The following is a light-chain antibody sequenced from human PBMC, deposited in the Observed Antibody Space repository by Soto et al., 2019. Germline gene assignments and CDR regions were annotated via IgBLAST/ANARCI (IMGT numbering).Light chain of an antibody. V-gene: IGKV3-11*01. CDR1: KSISTY. CDR2: DAS. CDR3: QHRNKWPPGAA. J-gene: IGKJ4*01. Sequence: EIVLTQSPATLSLSPGERATLSCWASKSISTYLAWYQHKPGQAPRLLLYDASTRATGVPARFSGSGSGTDFTLTISSLEPEDFAVYFCQHRNKWPPGAAFGGGTKVEL.